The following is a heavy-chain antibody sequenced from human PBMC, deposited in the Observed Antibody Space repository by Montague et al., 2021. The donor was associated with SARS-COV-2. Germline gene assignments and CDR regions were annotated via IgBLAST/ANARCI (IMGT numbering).Heavy chain of an antibody. V-gene: IGHV3-30-3*01. CDR1: GFAFGLYT. CDR3: TRIGDGFNLGSAYDS. Sequence: SLRLSCAASGFAFGLYTMHWVRRAPGKGLEWLAVLSHDGTHMYFADSVKGRFTISRDNSKNMLYLQMNGLRVEDSAVYFCTRIGDGFNLGSAYDSWGRGTLVTVAS. D-gene: IGHD3-10*01. CDR2: LSHDGTHM. J-gene: IGHJ4*02.